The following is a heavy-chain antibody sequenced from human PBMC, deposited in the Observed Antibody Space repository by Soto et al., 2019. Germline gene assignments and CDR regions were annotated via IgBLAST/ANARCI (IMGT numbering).Heavy chain of an antibody. CDR2: ISFDGSNK. CDR3: ARDAPYSGSYLFDH. D-gene: IGHD1-26*01. Sequence: GGSLRLSCAASGFTFSNFVMHWVRQAPGKGLEWVTVISFDGSNKYYADSVKGRFTISRDNSKNTLYLQMNSLRAEDTAVYYCARDAPYSGSYLFDHWGQGALVTVSS. CDR1: GFTFSNFV. V-gene: IGHV3-30-3*01. J-gene: IGHJ4*02.